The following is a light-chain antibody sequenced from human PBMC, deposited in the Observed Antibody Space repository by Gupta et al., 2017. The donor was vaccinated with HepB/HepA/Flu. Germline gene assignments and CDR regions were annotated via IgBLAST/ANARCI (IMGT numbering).Light chain of an antibody. V-gene: IGLV1-44*01. CDR3: SSWDGSLTGFV. Sequence: QSVLTQPPSASGTPGQRVTISCSGSGSNSGHHSVVLYRHLPGKAHRALIYNNNQRPSGFPDRFSGSKSGTTASLAISGLQFEDEADYYCSSWDGSLTGFVFGGGTTVTV. CDR1: GSNSGHHS. CDR2: NNN. J-gene: IGLJ2*01.